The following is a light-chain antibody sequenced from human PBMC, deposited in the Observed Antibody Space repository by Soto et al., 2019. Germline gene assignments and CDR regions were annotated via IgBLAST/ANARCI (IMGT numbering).Light chain of an antibody. V-gene: IGKV1-5*03. CDR2: KAS. CDR3: QQYNSFPWT. Sequence: IQLTQSPSSLSASVGDRVTITCRASESISGWLAWYQQKPGKAPNLLIYKASSLASGVPSRFSGSGSGTEFTLTISSLQPDDLATYYCQQYNSFPWTFGQGTKVDIK. J-gene: IGKJ1*01. CDR1: ESISGW.